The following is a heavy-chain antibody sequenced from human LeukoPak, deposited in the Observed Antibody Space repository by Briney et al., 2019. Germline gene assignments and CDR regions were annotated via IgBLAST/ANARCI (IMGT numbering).Heavy chain of an antibody. CDR2: XXXXGSNK. D-gene: IGHD3-10*01. CDR3: AKDRAAGYGSGWDYYYGMDV. Sequence: SGFTXXSYGMXWVRQAPGKGLEWVXXXXXXGSNKYYADSVKGRFTISRDNSKNTLYLQMNSLRAEDTAVYYCAKDRAAGYGSGWDYYYGMDVWGKGTTVTVSS. V-gene: IGHV3-30*18. J-gene: IGHJ6*04. CDR1: GFTXXSYG.